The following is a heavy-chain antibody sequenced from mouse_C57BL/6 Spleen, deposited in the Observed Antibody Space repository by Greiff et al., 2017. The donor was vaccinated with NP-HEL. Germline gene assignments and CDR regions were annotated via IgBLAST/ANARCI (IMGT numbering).Heavy chain of an antibody. CDR1: GYTFTSYW. CDR3: ASSRPVEGDYFDY. D-gene: IGHD1-1*01. V-gene: IGHV1-55*01. J-gene: IGHJ2*01. CDR2: IYPGSGST. Sequence: VQLQQSGAELVKPGASVKMSCKASGYTFTSYWITWVKQRPGQGLEWIGDIYPGSGSTNYNEKFKSKATLTVDTSSSTAYMQLSSLTSEDSAVYYCASSRPVEGDYFDYWGQRTTLTVSS.